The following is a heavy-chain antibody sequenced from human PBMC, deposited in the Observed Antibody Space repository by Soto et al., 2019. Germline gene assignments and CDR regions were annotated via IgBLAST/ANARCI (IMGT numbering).Heavy chain of an antibody. V-gene: IGHV4-31*03. CDR1: GGSISGTGYS. CDR2: IYHSGST. D-gene: IGHD2-2*01. J-gene: IGHJ5*02. Sequence: SSETLSLTCTVSGGSISGTGYSWSWIRQHPGKGLEWIGYIYHSGSTYYNPSLKSRVTISVDTSKNQFSLKLSSVTAADTAVYYCARRYCSSTSCYNWFDPWGQGTLVTVSS. CDR3: ARRYCSSTSCYNWFDP.